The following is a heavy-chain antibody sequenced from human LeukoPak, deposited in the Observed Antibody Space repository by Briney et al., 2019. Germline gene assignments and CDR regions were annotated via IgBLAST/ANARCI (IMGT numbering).Heavy chain of an antibody. CDR1: GFTFSSYA. CDR3: ARNGDYGDDY. J-gene: IGHJ4*02. CDR2: ISYDGSNK. D-gene: IGHD3-16*01. Sequence: PGGSLRLSCAASGFTFSSYAMHWVRQAPGKGLEWVAVISYDGSNKYYADSVKGRFTISRDNAKNSLYLQMNSLRAEDTAVYYCARNGDYGDDYWGQGTLVTVSS. V-gene: IGHV3-30*04.